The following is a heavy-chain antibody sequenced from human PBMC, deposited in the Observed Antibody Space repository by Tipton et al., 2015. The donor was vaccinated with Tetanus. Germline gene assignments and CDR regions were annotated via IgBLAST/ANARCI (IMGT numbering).Heavy chain of an antibody. V-gene: IGHV3-33*01. J-gene: IGHJ6*02. CDR1: GFTFSSYG. CDR3: ARDLESALPSYYYYYGMDV. CDR2: IWYDGSNK. Sequence: SGFTFSSYGMHWVRQAPGKGLEWVAVIWYDGSNKYYADSVKGRFTISRDNSKNTLYLQMNSLRAEDTAVYYCARDLESALPSYYYYYGMDVWGQGTTVTVSS.